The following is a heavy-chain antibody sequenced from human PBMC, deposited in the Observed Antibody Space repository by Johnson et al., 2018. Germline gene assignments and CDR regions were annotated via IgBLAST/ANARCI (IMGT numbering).Heavy chain of an antibody. J-gene: IGHJ3*01. D-gene: IGHD3-22*01. CDR1: GGSVSSSY. V-gene: IGHV4-59*02. CDR2: VSYSGST. Sequence: QVQLQESGPGLLKPSETLSLTCTVSGGSVSSSYWSWIRQPPGKGVEWIGYVSYSGSTDYSPSLKSRLTISLDTSKNQFSLKLTSVTTADPAVYYCARYDRSTFWAFNRWGQGTVVTVAS. CDR3: ARYDRSTFWAFNR.